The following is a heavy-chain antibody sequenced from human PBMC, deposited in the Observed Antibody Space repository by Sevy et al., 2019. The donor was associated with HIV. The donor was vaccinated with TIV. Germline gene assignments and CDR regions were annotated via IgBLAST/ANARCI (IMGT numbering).Heavy chain of an antibody. V-gene: IGHV3-48*01. CDR3: ARVLRYCSSTSCYTDYYYMDV. J-gene: IGHJ6*03. D-gene: IGHD2-2*02. Sequence: GGSLRLSCAASGFTFSSYSMNWVRQAPGKGLEWVSYISSSSSTIFYANSVKGRFTISRDNAKNSLYLQMNSLRAEDTAVYYCARVLRYCSSTSCYTDYYYMDVWGKGTTVTVSS. CDR1: GFTFSSYS. CDR2: ISSSSSTI.